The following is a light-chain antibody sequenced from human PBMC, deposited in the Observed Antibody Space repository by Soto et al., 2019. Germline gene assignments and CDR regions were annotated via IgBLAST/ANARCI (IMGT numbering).Light chain of an antibody. Sequence: QSVLTQPPSASGSPGQSVTISCTGTSSDVGGYNYVSWYQQHPGKAPKLMIYEVSKRPSGVPDRFSGSKSGNTASLTVFGLQAEDEADYYCSSYAGSNNLLFGTGTKVT. CDR2: EVS. CDR1: SSDVGGYNY. J-gene: IGLJ1*01. CDR3: SSYAGSNNLL. V-gene: IGLV2-8*01.